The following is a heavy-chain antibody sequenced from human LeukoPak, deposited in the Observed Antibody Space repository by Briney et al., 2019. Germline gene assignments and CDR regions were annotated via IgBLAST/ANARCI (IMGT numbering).Heavy chain of an antibody. J-gene: IGHJ6*03. D-gene: IGHD1-26*01. V-gene: IGHV4-4*07. CDR2: IYTSGNT. CDR3: ARVLVGASYYYYYMDV. CDR1: GGSISSYY. Sequence: SETLSLTCTVSGGSISSYYWSWIRQPAGKGLEWIGRIYTSGNTNHNPSLKSRVITSVDKSKNQFSLKLSSVTAADTAVYYCARVLVGASYYYYYMDVWGKGTTVTVSS.